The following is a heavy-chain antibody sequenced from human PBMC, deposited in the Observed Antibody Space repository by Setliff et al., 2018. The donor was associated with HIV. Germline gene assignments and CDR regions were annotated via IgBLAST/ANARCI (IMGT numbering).Heavy chain of an antibody. J-gene: IGHJ3*02. Sequence: LSCTASGFTFGDYAMSWVRQAPGKGLEWVGFIRSKAYGGTTEYAASVKDRFTVSRDDSKSIAYLQINSLETEDTAVYYCTRDKGYAFDIWGQGTMVTVSS. V-gene: IGHV3-49*04. D-gene: IGHD5-18*01. CDR1: GFTFGDYA. CDR3: TRDKGYAFDI. CDR2: IRSKAYGGTT.